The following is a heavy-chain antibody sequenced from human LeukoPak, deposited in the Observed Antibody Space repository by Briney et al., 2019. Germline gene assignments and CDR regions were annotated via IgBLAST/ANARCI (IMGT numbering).Heavy chain of an antibody. CDR2: ISYDGSNK. CDR1: GFTFSSYA. D-gene: IGHD3-16*01. J-gene: IGHJ4*02. Sequence: HPGGSLRLSCAASGFTFSSYAMHWVRQAPGKGLEWVAFISYDGSNKYYADSVKGRFTISRDNSKNMLYLQMNSLRAEDTAVYYCAKDLASVMITFGGVNADYFDYWGQGTLVTVSS. V-gene: IGHV3-30*04. CDR3: AKDLASVMITFGGVNADYFDY.